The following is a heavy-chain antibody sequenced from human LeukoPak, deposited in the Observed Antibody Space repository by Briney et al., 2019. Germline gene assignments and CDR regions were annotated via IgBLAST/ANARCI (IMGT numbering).Heavy chain of an antibody. Sequence: GRTLRLSCAASGFTFSSYAMSWSCKPPRQGMDWVSAISSSDGGTYYADSVKGRFTISRENSKNTQYLQMNSLRAAGTAVYYCAKFGPYGSGSYSPLPYYYSGMDVWGEGTTVTVSS. CDR1: GFTFSSYA. CDR3: AKFGPYGSGSYSPLPYYYSGMDV. CDR2: ISSSDGGT. J-gene: IGHJ6*04. D-gene: IGHD3-10*01. V-gene: IGHV3-23*01.